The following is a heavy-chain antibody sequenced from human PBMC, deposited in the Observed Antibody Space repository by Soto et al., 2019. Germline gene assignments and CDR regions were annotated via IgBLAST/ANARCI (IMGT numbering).Heavy chain of an antibody. Sequence: ASVKVSCKASGYTFTSYSISWVRQAPGQGLEWMGWISAYNGNTNYAQKLQGRVTMTTDTSTSTAYMELRSLRSDDTAVYYCARAGQLSYYYGMDVWGQGTTVTVSS. J-gene: IGHJ6*02. CDR2: ISAYNGNT. CDR1: GYTFTSYS. V-gene: IGHV1-18*04. D-gene: IGHD6-6*01. CDR3: ARAGQLSYYYGMDV.